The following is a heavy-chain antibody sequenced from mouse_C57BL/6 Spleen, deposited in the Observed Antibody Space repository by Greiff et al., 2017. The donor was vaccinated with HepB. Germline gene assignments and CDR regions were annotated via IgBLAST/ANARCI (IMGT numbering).Heavy chain of an antibody. J-gene: IGHJ3*01. V-gene: IGHV5-16*01. CDR1: GFTFSDYY. CDR2: INYDGSST. Sequence: EVMLVESEGGLVQPGSSMKLSCTASGFTFSDYYMAWVRQVPEKGLEWVANINYDGSSTYYLDSLKSRFIISRDNAKNILYLQMSSLKSEDTATYYCARGGDYAPFAYWGQGTLVTVSA. CDR3: ARGGDYAPFAY. D-gene: IGHD1-1*01.